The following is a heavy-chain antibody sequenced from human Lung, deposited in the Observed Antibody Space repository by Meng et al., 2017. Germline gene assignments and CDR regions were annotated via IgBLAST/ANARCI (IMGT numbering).Heavy chain of an antibody. CDR2: IGHSGFT. V-gene: IGHV4-39*01. CDR3: VRSSAWVRTGFDP. CDR1: GGSISTSGYY. D-gene: IGHD6-19*01. J-gene: IGHJ5*02. Sequence: QPQRQGPGPGLVKPSEALSLTCSVSGGSISTSGYYWGWIRQPPGKGLEWIGSIGHSGFTYYTPSLKSRVAVSLDTSKSQFSLMLTSVTAADTAVYYCVRSSAWVRTGFDPWGQGTLVTV.